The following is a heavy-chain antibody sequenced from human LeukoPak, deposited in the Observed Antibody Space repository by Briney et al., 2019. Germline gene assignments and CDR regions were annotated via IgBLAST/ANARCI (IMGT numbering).Heavy chain of an antibody. J-gene: IGHJ5*02. CDR3: GRFSVKLDRGRLDP. D-gene: IGHD3-10*01. V-gene: IGHV1-2*02. CDR1: GYTFTAYY. CDR2: INPNSGGT. Sequence: ASVKVSCKASGYTFTAYYMHWVRQAPGQGLEWMGWINPNSGGTNYAQKFQGRVTMTRDTSISTAYMELSSLRSDDTAVYYCGRFSVKLDRGRLDPWGQGTLVTVSS.